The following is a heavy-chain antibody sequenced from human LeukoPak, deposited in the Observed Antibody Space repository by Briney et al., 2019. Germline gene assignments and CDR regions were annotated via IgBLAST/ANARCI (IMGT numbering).Heavy chain of an antibody. CDR1: GGTFSSYA. CDR3: ARIGYCSSTSCSNY. D-gene: IGHD2-2*03. J-gene: IGHJ4*02. Sequence: ASVKVSCEASGGTFSSYAISWVRQAPGQGLEWMGGIIPIFGTANYAQKFQGRVTITADESTSTAYMELSSLRSEDTAVYYCARIGYCSSTSCSNYWGQGTLVTVSS. CDR2: IIPIFGTA. V-gene: IGHV1-69*13.